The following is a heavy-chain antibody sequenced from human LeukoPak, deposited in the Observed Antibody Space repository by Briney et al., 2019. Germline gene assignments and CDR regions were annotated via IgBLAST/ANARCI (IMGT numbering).Heavy chain of an antibody. J-gene: IGHJ3*02. V-gene: IGHV3-9*01. CDR2: ISWNSGSI. D-gene: IGHD3-16*01. CDR1: GFTFDDYA. Sequence: GGSLRLSCAASGFTFDDYAMLWVRQAPGKGLEWVSGISWNSGSIGYADSVKGRFTISRDNAKNSLYLQMNSLRAEDTALYYCAKDGGGMGDGFDIWGQGTMVTVSS. CDR3: AKDGGGMGDGFDI.